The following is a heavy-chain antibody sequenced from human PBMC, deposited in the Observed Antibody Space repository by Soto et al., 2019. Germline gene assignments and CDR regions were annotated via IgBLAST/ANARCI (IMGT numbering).Heavy chain of an antibody. D-gene: IGHD1-26*01. J-gene: IGHJ6*02. CDR1: GFTFGAYT. V-gene: IGHV3-49*04. CDR2: IRSTVHGATT. CDR3: IRVREWVLRRLYYQGFDI. Sequence: PGGSLRLSCEGSGFTFGAYTVAWVRQAPGTGLEWVVSIRSTVHGATTDYAASVRDRFIISGDDSKSVAYLQMNSLRIEDTAVFYCIRVREWVLRRLYYQGFDIWGQGTTVTVSS.